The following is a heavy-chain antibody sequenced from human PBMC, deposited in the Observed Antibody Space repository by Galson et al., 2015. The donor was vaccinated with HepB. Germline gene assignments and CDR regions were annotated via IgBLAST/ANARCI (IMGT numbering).Heavy chain of an antibody. CDR3: ARRMKPPCSSTSCETLHAFDI. CDR2: IYPGDSDT. Sequence: QSGAEVKKPGESLKISCKGSGYSFTSYWIGWVRQMPGKGLEWMGIIYPGDSDTRYSPSFQGQVTISTDKSISTAYLQWSSLKASDTAMYYCARRMKPPCSSTSCETLHAFDIWGQGTMVTVSS. V-gene: IGHV5-51*01. D-gene: IGHD2-2*01. J-gene: IGHJ3*02. CDR1: GYSFTSYW.